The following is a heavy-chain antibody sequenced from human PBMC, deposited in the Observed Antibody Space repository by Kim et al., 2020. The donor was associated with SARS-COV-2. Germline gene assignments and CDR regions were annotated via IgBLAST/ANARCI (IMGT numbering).Heavy chain of an antibody. CDR3: ARGNYDILTGLEGYFDY. D-gene: IGHD3-9*01. CDR1: GGSVSSGSYY. J-gene: IGHJ4*02. V-gene: IGHV4-61*01. CDR2: IYYSGST. Sequence: SETLSLTCTVSGGSVSSGSYYWSWIRQPPGKGLEWIGYIYYSGSTNYNPSLKSRVTISVDMSKNQFSLKLSSVTAADTAVYYCARGNYDILTGLEGYFDYWGQGTLVTVSS.